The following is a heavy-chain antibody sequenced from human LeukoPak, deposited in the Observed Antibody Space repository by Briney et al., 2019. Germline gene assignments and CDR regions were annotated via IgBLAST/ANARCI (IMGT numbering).Heavy chain of an antibody. D-gene: IGHD2-2*03. V-gene: IGHV3-23*01. CDR3: AKDGYCSSTSCYLNWFDP. J-gene: IGHJ5*02. CDR2: NSGSGGST. CDR1: GFTFSSYA. Sequence: GGSLRLSCAASGFTFSSYAMSWVRQAPGKGLEWVSANSGSGGSTYYADSVKGRFTISRDNCKNTLYLQMNSLRDEDTAVYYCAKDGYCSSTSCYLNWFDPWGQGTLVTVSS.